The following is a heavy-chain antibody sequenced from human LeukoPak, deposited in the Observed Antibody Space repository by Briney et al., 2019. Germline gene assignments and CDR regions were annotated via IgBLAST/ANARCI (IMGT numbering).Heavy chain of an antibody. V-gene: IGHV1-18*01. CDR3: ARAPWCDP. Sequence: ASVKVSCKAAGSTFTSYSISWVRQAPAQGLEVMGWISAYNGSTNSVQKFRGRVTITMNTSIRTAYMELSSLRSEDTAVYYCARAPWCDPWGQGTLVTVPS. CDR1: GSTFTSYS. J-gene: IGHJ5*02. CDR2: ISAYNGST.